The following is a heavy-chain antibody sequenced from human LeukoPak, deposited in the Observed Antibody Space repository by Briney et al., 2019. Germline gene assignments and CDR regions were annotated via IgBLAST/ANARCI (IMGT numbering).Heavy chain of an antibody. CDR2: INSDGSST. D-gene: IGHD1-1*01. V-gene: IGHV3-74*01. CDR3: GRDWKLDY. Sequence: GGSLRLSCAASGFTFSSYWMHWVRQAPGKGLVWVSRINSDGSSTSYADSVKGRFTISRDNSRNTLYLQLNSLRVEDTAIYYCGRDWKLDYWGQGTLVTVSS. CDR1: GFTFSSYW. J-gene: IGHJ4*02.